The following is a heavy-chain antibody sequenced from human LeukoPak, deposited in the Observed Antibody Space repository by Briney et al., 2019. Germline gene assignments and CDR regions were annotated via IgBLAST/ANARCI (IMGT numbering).Heavy chain of an antibody. CDR3: ARGPIAARYNWFDP. D-gene: IGHD6-6*01. J-gene: IGHJ5*02. Sequence: ASVKVSCKASGYTFTSYDINWVRQAPGQGLEWMGWINPNSGGTNYAQKFQGRVTMTRDTSISTAYMELSRLRSDDTAVYYCARGPIAARYNWFDPWGQGTLVTVSS. V-gene: IGHV1-2*02. CDR1: GYTFTSYD. CDR2: INPNSGGT.